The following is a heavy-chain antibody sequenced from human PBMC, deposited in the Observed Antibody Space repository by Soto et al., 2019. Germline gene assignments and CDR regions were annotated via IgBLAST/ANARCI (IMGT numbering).Heavy chain of an antibody. J-gene: IGHJ4*02. CDR3: ARVPPDMVRGSRAVPGPDD. CDR2: IKQDGSEK. CDR1: GFTFSSYW. V-gene: IGHV3-7*01. D-gene: IGHD3-10*01. Sequence: PGGSLRLSCAASGFTFSSYWMSWVRQAPGKGLEWVANIKQDGSEKYYVDSVKGRFTISRDNAKNSLYLQMNSLRAEDTAVYYCARVPPDMVRGSRAVPGPDDWGQGTLVTVSS.